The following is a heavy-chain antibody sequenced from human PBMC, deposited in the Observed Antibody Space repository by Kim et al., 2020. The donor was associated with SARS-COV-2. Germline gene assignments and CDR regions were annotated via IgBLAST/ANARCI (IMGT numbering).Heavy chain of an antibody. CDR1: GFTFSSYS. Sequence: GGSLRLSCAASGFTFSSYSMNWVRQAPGKGLEWVTSISSSSSYIYYADSVKGRFTISRDNAKNSLYLQMNSLRAEDTAVYYCARERGSLLRYFTSINYYYYYMDVWGKGTTVTVSS. V-gene: IGHV3-21*01. CDR2: ISSSSSYI. J-gene: IGHJ6*03. D-gene: IGHD3-9*01. CDR3: ARERGSLLRYFTSINYYYYYMDV.